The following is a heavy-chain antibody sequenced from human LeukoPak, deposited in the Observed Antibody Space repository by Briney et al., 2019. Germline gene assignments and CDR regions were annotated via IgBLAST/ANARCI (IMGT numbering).Heavy chain of an antibody. D-gene: IGHD6-13*01. CDR1: GGSFSGYY. V-gene: IGHV4-34*01. J-gene: IGHJ4*02. Sequence: PSETLSLTCAVYGGSFSGYYWSWIRQPPGKGLEWIGEINHSGSTNYNPSLKSRVTISVDTSKNQFSLKLSSVTAADTAVYYCARGRERIAAAGTLALWGQGTLVTVSS. CDR2: INHSGST. CDR3: ARGRERIAAAGTLAL.